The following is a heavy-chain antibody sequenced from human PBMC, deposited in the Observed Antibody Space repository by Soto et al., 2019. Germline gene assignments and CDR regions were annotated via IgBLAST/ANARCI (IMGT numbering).Heavy chain of an antibody. Sequence: SGPTLVNPTQTLTLTCTFSGFSLSSIGVAVGWIRQPPGKALEWLALLFWNDDGRYSPSLKSRLTITKDTSKNQVVLTMTNMDPADTATYYCAHSASVPCCYYFDSWGQGTLVTVSS. D-gene: IGHD1-26*01. CDR1: GFSLSSIGVA. CDR3: AHSASVPCCYYFDS. J-gene: IGHJ4*02. V-gene: IGHV2-5*01. CDR2: LFWNDDG.